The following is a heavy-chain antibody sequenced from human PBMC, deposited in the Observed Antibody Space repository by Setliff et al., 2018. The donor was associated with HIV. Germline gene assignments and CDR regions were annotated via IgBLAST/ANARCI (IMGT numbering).Heavy chain of an antibody. Sequence: SETLSLTCTLSGDSVTTPYYWGWIRQPPGKGREWVGSIYHRGATYFTPSLKSRVTLSVDTSKNQFFLRLASVSAADTGLYFCARHSPVTTEDYMDVWGKGTTVTVSS. D-gene: IGHD4-17*01. J-gene: IGHJ6*03. V-gene: IGHV4-38-2*02. CDR1: GDSVTTPYY. CDR3: ARHSPVTTEDYMDV. CDR2: IYHRGAT.